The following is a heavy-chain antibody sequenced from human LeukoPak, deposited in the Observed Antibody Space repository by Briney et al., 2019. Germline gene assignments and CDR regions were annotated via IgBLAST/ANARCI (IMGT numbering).Heavy chain of an antibody. Sequence: GGSLRLSCAASGITFSSYAMHWVRHAPGKGLEYVSAISSNGGSTYYANSVKGRFTISRDNSKNTLYLQMGSLRAEDMAVYYCARGIPYDILTGYDYWGQGTLVTVS. V-gene: IGHV3-64*01. CDR2: ISSNGGST. D-gene: IGHD3-9*01. CDR1: GITFSSYA. CDR3: ARGIPYDILTGYDY. J-gene: IGHJ4*02.